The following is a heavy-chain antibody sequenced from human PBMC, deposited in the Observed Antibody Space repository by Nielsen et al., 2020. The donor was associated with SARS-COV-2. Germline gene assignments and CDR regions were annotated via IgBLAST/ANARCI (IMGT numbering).Heavy chain of an antibody. CDR3: ARGSNYDYVWGSYRYYGMDV. Sequence: WVRQAPGQGLEWMGWISAYNGNTNYAQKLQGRVTMTTDTSTSTAYMELRSLRSDDTAAYYCARGSNYDYVWGSYRYYGMDVWGQGTTVTVSS. V-gene: IGHV1-18*01. J-gene: IGHJ6*02. D-gene: IGHD3-16*02. CDR2: ISAYNGNT.